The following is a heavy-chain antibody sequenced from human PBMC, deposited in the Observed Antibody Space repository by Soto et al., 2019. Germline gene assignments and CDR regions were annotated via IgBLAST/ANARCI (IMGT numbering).Heavy chain of an antibody. CDR2: INPNSGGT. J-gene: IGHJ4*02. V-gene: IGHV1-2*04. D-gene: IGHD5-18*01. CDR1: GYTFTGYY. Sequence: ASVKVSCKASGYTFTGYYMHWVRQAPGQGLEWMGWINPNSGGTNYAQKFQGWVTMTRDTSISTAYMELSRLRSDDTAVYYCARDSDTAMNYYFDYWGQGTLVTSPQ. CDR3: ARDSDTAMNYYFDY.